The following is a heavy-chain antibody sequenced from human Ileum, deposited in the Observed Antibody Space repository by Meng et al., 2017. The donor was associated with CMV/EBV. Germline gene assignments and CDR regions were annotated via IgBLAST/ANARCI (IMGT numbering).Heavy chain of an antibody. Sequence: QARLQKQGPGLVEPWYSLSLPCTVSGCRISCYYLSWIRQPPGKGLAWIGYVYFSESTNYNPSLKRRVTISVDTSKNQFSLTLSSVSAADTDVYFCARLGWIAARPGWFDPWGQGTLVTVSS. CDR1: GCRISCYY. D-gene: IGHD6-6*01. J-gene: IGHJ5*02. CDR3: ARLGWIAARPGWFDP. V-gene: IGHV4-59*01. CDR2: VYFSEST.